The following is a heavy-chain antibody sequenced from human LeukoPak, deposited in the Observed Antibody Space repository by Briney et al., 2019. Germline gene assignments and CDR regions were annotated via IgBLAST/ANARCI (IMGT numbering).Heavy chain of an antibody. CDR3: ARVKDGDYTWYFDL. CDR1: GFTVRRNY. D-gene: IGHD4-17*01. J-gene: IGHJ2*01. CDR2: IYSGGST. Sequence: PGGPLRLSCAASGFTVRRNYMSWVRQAPGKGLEWVSVIYSGGSTYYADSVKGRFTISRDNSKNTLYLQMNSLRAEDTAVYYCARVKDGDYTWYFDLWGRGTLVTVSS. V-gene: IGHV3-66*01.